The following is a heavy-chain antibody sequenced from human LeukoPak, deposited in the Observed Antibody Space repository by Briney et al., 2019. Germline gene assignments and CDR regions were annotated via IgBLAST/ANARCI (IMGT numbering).Heavy chain of an antibody. Sequence: GGSLRLSCAASGFAFSSYSMHWVRQAPGKGLEWVSSISSSSSYIYYADSVKGRFTISRDNAKNSLYLQMNSLRAEDTAVYYCARENVGRYPTFYYSGQGTLVTVSS. D-gene: IGHD1-1*01. CDR3: ARENVGRYPTFYY. J-gene: IGHJ4*02. V-gene: IGHV3-21*01. CDR1: GFAFSSYS. CDR2: ISSSSSYI.